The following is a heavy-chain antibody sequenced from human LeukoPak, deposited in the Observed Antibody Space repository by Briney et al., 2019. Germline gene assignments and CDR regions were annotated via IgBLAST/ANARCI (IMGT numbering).Heavy chain of an antibody. D-gene: IGHD5-18*01. CDR3: AREGGGYSYGYGLGY. CDR2: IYYSGST. J-gene: IGHJ4*02. V-gene: IGHV4-59*12. CDR1: GGSISSYY. Sequence: PSETLSLTCTVSGGSISSYYWSWIRQPPGKGLEWIGYIYYSGSTNYNPSLKSRVTISVDTSKNQFSLKLSSVTAADTAVYYCAREGGGYSYGYGLGYWGQGTLVTVSS.